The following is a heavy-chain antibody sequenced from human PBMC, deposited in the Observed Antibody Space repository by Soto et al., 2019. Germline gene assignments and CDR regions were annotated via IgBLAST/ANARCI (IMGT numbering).Heavy chain of an antibody. CDR3: ARAVGDPLYYLDY. CDR1: SYSISSYY. D-gene: IGHD6-19*01. CDR2: TDYSGHT. V-gene: IGHV4-59*08. J-gene: IGHJ4*02. Sequence: HVQLPQSGPGLVRPSETLSLTCTVSSYSISSYYFIWIRQSPGKVLEWIGYTDYSGHTNYNPSLKSRVTISGDTSKNQFSLRLSSVTAADTAVYYCARAVGDPLYYLDYWGQGNLVTVSS.